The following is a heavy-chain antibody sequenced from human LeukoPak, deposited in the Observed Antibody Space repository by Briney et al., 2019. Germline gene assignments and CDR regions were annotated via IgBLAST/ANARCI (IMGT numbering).Heavy chain of an antibody. V-gene: IGHV3-15*01. CDR1: GFTLSTAW. CDR3: ATDRLFFQH. CDR2: VKSETDGGTI. J-gene: IGHJ1*01. Sequence: GGSLRLSCAASGFTLSTAWMSWVRLTPVKGLEWIGRVKSETDGGTIDYAAPVKGRFTVSRDDPKNTLFLQMSGLTPEDTGMYFCATDRLFFQHWGLGTLVTVFS.